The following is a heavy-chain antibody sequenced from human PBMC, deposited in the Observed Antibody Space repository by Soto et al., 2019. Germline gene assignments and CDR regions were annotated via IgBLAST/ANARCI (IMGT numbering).Heavy chain of an antibody. CDR3: AKDSSSWYGGAGTTT. Sequence: GGSLRLSCAASGFTFDDYAMHWVRQAPGKGLEWVSGISWNSGSIGYADSVKGRFTISRDNAKNSLYLQMNSLRAEDTALYYCAKDSSSWYGGAGTTTWGQGTLVTVSS. V-gene: IGHV3-9*01. D-gene: IGHD6-13*01. CDR1: GFTFDDYA. J-gene: IGHJ5*02. CDR2: ISWNSGSI.